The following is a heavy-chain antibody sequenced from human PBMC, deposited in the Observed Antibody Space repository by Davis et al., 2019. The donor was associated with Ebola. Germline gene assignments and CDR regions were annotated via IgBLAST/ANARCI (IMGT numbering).Heavy chain of an antibody. CDR2: FAHSGSS. V-gene: IGHV4-34*01. CDR1: GGSLSGYS. Sequence: MPSETLSLTCNVNGGSLSGYSWSWIRQSPGKGLEWIGEFAHSGSSNYNPSLKSRVSILGDTSKNQFSLELTSVTAADTATYYCARGRYSPRVAVGVYAKFDPWGQGTPVTVSS. CDR3: ARGRYSPRVAVGVYAKFDP. J-gene: IGHJ5*02. D-gene: IGHD2-8*02.